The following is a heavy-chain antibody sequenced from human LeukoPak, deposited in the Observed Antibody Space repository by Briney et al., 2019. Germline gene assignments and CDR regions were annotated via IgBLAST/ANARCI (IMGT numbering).Heavy chain of an antibody. CDR2: TSAYNGNT. Sequence: ASVKVSCKASGYTFTSYGISWVRQAPGQGLEWMGWTSAYNGNTNYAQKLQGRVTMTTDTSTSTAYMELRSLRSDDTAVYYCARDPAGYGDYSRASYYGMDVWGQGTTVTVS. D-gene: IGHD4-17*01. J-gene: IGHJ6*02. V-gene: IGHV1-18*01. CDR3: ARDPAGYGDYSRASYYGMDV. CDR1: GYTFTSYG.